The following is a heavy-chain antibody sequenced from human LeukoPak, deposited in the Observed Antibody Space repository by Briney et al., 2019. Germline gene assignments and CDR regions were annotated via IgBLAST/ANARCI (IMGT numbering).Heavy chain of an antibody. V-gene: IGHV1-8*03. Sequence: ASVKVSCKASGYTFTSYDINWVRQAPGQGLEWMGWMNPNSGNTVYAQKFQGRVTITRNTSISTAYMELSSLRSEDTAVYYCARDYSSGWYEFDPWGQGTLVTVSS. CDR2: MNPNSGNT. J-gene: IGHJ5*02. CDR3: ARDYSSGWYEFDP. D-gene: IGHD6-19*01. CDR1: GYTFTSYD.